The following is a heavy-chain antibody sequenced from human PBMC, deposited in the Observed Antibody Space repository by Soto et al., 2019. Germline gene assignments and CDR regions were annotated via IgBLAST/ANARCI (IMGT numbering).Heavy chain of an antibody. V-gene: IGHV3-49*04. CDR1: GFTFGNYA. CDR2: IRNQTYSGAT. Sequence: SLRLSCTASGFTFGNYAIXWVRQAPGKGLEWVGLIRNQTYSGATEYAASMKGRFTISRDDSKNIAYLQMNSLKTEDSAVYYCTRAESPNIAYFFDYWGQGTLVTVSS. J-gene: IGHJ4*02. CDR3: TRAESPNIAYFFDY.